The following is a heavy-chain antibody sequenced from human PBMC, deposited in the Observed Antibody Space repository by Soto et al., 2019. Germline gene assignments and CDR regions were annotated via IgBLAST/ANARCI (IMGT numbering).Heavy chain of an antibody. CDR2: INPSGGST. Sequence: ASVKVSCKASGYTFTSYYMHWVRQAPGQGLEWMGIINPSGGSTSYAQRFQGRVTMTRDTSTSTVYMELSSLRSEDTAVYYCARSAAAGTSRKINWFDPWGQGTLVTAPQ. V-gene: IGHV1-46*01. CDR3: ARSAAAGTSRKINWFDP. J-gene: IGHJ5*02. CDR1: GYTFTSYY. D-gene: IGHD6-13*01.